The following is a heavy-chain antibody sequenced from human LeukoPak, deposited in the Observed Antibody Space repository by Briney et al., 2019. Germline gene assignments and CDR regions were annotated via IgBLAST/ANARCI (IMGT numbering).Heavy chain of an antibody. V-gene: IGHV3-33*08. Sequence: GGSLRLSCAASGFIFNNYGMHWVRQAPGKGLEWVAVIWHGESNKYYADSVKGRFTISRDNAKNSLYLQINSLRAEDTAVYYCARDGFGGAYPNLEFGYWGQGTLVTVSS. CDR3: ARDGFGGAYPNLEFGY. J-gene: IGHJ4*02. CDR2: IWHGESNK. CDR1: GFIFNNYG. D-gene: IGHD3-3*01.